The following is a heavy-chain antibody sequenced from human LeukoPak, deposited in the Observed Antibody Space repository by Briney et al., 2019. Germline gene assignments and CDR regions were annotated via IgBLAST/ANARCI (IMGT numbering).Heavy chain of an antibody. Sequence: GGSLRLSCAASGFTFSSYAMHWVRQAPGKGLEWVAVISYDGSNKYYADSVKGRFTISRDNSKNTLYLQMNSLRAEDTAVYYCARDRSYSPWDCWDQGTLVTVSS. CDR1: GFTFSSYA. D-gene: IGHD2-21*01. CDR3: ARDRSYSPWDC. CDR2: ISYDGSNK. V-gene: IGHV3-30-3*01. J-gene: IGHJ4*02.